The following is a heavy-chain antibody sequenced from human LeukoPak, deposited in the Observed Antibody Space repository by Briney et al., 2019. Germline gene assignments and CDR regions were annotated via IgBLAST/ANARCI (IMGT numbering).Heavy chain of an antibody. CDR3: AREPSLVGATDDS. CDR1: GFTFSDYY. CDR2: ISSSGSTI. Sequence: GGSLRLSCAASGFTFSDYYMSWLRQAPGKGLEWVSYISSSGSTIYYADSVKGRFTISRDNAKNSLYLQMNSLRAEDTAVYSCAREPSLVGATDDSWGQGTLVTVSS. D-gene: IGHD1-26*01. J-gene: IGHJ4*02. V-gene: IGHV3-11*04.